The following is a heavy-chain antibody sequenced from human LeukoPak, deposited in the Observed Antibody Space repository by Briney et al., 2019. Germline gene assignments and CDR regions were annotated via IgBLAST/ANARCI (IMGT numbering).Heavy chain of an antibody. D-gene: IGHD3-9*01. CDR1: GFTFSNAW. V-gene: IGHV3-15*01. Sequence: GGSLRLSCAASGFTFSNAWMSWVRQAPGKGLEWVGRIKSKTDGGTTDYAAPVKGRFTISREDSKNTLYLQMDSLKTEDTAVYYCTTPLLRYFDWLFYYWGQGTLVTVSS. CDR3: TTPLLRYFDWLFYY. J-gene: IGHJ4*02. CDR2: IKSKTDGGTT.